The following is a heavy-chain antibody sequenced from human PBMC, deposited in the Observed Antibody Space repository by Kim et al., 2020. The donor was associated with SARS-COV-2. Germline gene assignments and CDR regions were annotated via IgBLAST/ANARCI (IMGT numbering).Heavy chain of an antibody. V-gene: IGHV4-59*01. CDR3: ASLTRGGRDY. CDR1: GGSISSYY. Sequence: SETLSLTCTVSGGSISSYYWSWIRQPPGKGLEWIGYIYYSGSTNYNPSLKSRVTISVDTSKNQFSLKLSSVTAADTAVHYCASLTRGGRDYWGQGTLVTVSS. J-gene: IGHJ4*02. D-gene: IGHD3-16*01. CDR2: IYYSGST.